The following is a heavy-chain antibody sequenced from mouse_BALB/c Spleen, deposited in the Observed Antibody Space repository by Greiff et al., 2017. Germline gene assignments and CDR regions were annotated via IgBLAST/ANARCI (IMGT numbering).Heavy chain of an antibody. CDR3: ASHYDGYYRAWFAY. Sequence: VQLQQSGAELVKPGASVKLSCTASGFNIKDTYMHWVKQRPEQGLEWIGRIDPANGNTKYDPKFQGKATITADTSSNTAYLQLSSLTSEDTAVYYCASHYDGYYRAWFAYWGQGTLVTVSA. CDR2: IDPANGNT. D-gene: IGHD2-3*01. V-gene: IGHV14-3*02. J-gene: IGHJ3*01. CDR1: GFNIKDTY.